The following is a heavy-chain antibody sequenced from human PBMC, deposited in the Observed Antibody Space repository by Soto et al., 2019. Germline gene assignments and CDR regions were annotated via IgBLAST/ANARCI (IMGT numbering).Heavy chain of an antibody. CDR3: ARRSENYFDY. Sequence: ASVKVSCKASGGAFNSHVITWVRQAPGQGLEWMGGIIPIFGIVNYAQMLQDRVTITADESTSTVYMEMRSLRSDDTAVYYCARRSENYFDYWGHGSLVTVSS. CDR2: IIPIFGIV. J-gene: IGHJ4*01. V-gene: IGHV1-69*13. CDR1: GGAFNSHV.